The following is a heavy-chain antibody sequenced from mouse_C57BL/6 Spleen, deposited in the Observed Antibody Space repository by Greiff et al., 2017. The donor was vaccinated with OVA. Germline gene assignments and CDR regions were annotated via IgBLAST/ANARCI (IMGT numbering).Heavy chain of an antibody. CDR1: GYTFTSYW. CDR3: ARSSSNWHYFDY. V-gene: IGHV1-69*01. CDR2: IDPSDSYT. Sequence: VQLQQPGAELVMPWASVKLSCKASGYTFTSYWMHWVKQRPGQGLEWIGEIDPSDSYTNYNQKFKGKSTLTVDKSSSTAYMQLSSLTSEDSAVYYCARSSSNWHYFDYWGQGTTLTVSS. J-gene: IGHJ2*01. D-gene: IGHD4-1*01.